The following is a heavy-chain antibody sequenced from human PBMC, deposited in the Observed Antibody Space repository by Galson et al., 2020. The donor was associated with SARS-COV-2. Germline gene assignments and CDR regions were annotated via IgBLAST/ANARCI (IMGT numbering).Heavy chain of an antibody. CDR1: GGSFSGYS. D-gene: IGHD3-10*01. Sequence: SETLSLTCAVYGGSFSGYSWTWIRQPPGKGLEWIGEINVSGSTSYSPSLKSRVTISVDNYKNQFSLNLRSLTAADTAVYYCARGHRGVVPSPVLGLGPYYSYYYMDVWGKGTAVTVSS. V-gene: IGHV4-34*01. J-gene: IGHJ6*03. CDR2: INVSGST. CDR3: ARGHRGVVPSPVLGLGPYYSYYYMDV.